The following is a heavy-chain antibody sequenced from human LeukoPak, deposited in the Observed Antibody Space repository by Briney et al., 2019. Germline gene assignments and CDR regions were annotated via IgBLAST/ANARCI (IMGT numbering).Heavy chain of an antibody. D-gene: IGHD3-10*01. CDR3: ARGPMVRGVIPYFDY. CDR2: ISPSGGST. Sequence: ASVKVSCKAFGYTFTSNYMHWVRQARGQGPEWMGVISPSGGSTTYAQKFQGRVTLTRDMSTSTDYLELSSLRSEDTAVYYCARGPMVRGVIPYFDYWGQGTLVTVSS. CDR1: GYTFTSNY. V-gene: IGHV1-46*01. J-gene: IGHJ4*02.